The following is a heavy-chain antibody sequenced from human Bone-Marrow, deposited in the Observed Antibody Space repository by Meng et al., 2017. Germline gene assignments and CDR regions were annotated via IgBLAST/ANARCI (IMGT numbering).Heavy chain of an antibody. CDR1: GFTFSNAW. CDR3: ARAYSSGWYFDY. D-gene: IGHD6-19*01. J-gene: IGHJ4*02. CDR2: ISNTGGTI. V-gene: IGHV3-23*01. Sequence: GESLKISCAASGFTFSNAWMSWVRQAPGKGLEGVSVISNTGGTIYYADSVKGRFTISRDNSKNTLYLQMNSLRAEDTAVYSCARAYSSGWYFDYWGQGTLVTVSS.